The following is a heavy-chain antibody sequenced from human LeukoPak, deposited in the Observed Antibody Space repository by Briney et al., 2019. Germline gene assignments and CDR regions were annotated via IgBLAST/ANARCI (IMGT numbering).Heavy chain of an antibody. Sequence: PSETLSLTCSVSGASISSGSNYWGWIRQPPGKTLEWIGSIYSSGSTYYNSSLQSRVIIIIDTPKNHFSLTLSSVTAADTAVYYCARKGHGKYSSGWYPGYYYYYYMDVWGKGTTVTVSS. V-gene: IGHV4-39*07. CDR2: IYSSGST. D-gene: IGHD6-19*01. J-gene: IGHJ6*03. CDR3: ARKGHGKYSSGWYPGYYYYYYMDV. CDR1: GASISSGSNY.